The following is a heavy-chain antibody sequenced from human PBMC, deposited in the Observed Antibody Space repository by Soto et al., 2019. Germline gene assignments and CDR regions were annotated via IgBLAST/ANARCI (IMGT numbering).Heavy chain of an antibody. V-gene: IGHV1-69*02. CDR1: GGTFSIYT. CDR3: ASFPPNYDLWSGYHNY. Sequence: QVQLVQSGAEVKKPGSSVKVSCKASGGTFSIYTISWVRHAPGQGLEWMGRIIPILGIANYAQKFQGRVTITADQSTRTDYMELSSLRSDDMAVYYCASFPPNYDLWSGYHNYWGQGTLVTVSS. J-gene: IGHJ4*02. D-gene: IGHD3-3*01. CDR2: IIPILGIA.